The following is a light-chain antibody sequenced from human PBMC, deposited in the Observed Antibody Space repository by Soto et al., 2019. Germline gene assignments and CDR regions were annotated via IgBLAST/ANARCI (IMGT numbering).Light chain of an antibody. Sequence: DIQMTQSPSSLSASVGDRVTITCRASQSISTYLNWYQQKSGNAPKLLIYDVSTLQTGVPSRFSGSGSGTDFTLTISNLQPEDFATYYCQQSYISPRTFGQGTKVDIK. CDR2: DVS. CDR3: QQSYISPRT. J-gene: IGKJ1*01. V-gene: IGKV1-39*01. CDR1: QSISTY.